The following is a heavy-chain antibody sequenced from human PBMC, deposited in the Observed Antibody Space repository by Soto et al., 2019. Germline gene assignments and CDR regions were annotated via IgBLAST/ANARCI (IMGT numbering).Heavy chain of an antibody. V-gene: IGHV2-5*01. Sequence: QLTLKESGPTLVKPTQTLTLTCTFSGFSLNTRAVGVGWIRQPPGKALEWLALINWNDDERYSPSLKDRLTITKDTSRTHVVLTMTNVDPVDTATYYCAHRHDLGGFDIWGQGTTVTVSS. CDR2: INWNDDE. J-gene: IGHJ3*02. CDR1: GFSLNTRAVG. D-gene: IGHD2-15*01. CDR3: AHRHDLGGFDI.